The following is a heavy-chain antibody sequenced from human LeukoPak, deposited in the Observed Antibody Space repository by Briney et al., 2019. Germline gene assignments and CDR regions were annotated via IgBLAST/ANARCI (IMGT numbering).Heavy chain of an antibody. V-gene: IGHV3-23*01. CDR3: ARDPPSTTVTTPTYYFDY. Sequence: GGSLRLSCAASGFTFTSYSMSWVRQAPGKGLEWVSVITGSGGNTYYADSVKGRFTISKDNSKNTVYLQMNSLRAEDTAVYYCARDPPSTTVTTPTYYFDYWGQGTLVTVSS. CDR1: GFTFTSYS. D-gene: IGHD4-17*01. J-gene: IGHJ4*02. CDR2: ITGSGGNT.